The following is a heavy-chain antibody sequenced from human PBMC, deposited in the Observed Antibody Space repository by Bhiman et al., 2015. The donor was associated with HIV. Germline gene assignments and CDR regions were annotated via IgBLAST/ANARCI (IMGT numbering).Heavy chain of an antibody. CDR3: AKLHEAGREDY. J-gene: IGHJ4*02. D-gene: IGHD6-13*01. CDR2: ISGSGDNR. CDR1: GFTFRAYA. V-gene: IGHV3-23*01. Sequence: EGQVWESGGGLVQPGGSLRLSCAASGFTFRAYAMTWVRQAPGKGLEWVSGISGSGDNREYADSVNGQFTISRDNSKNTLDLQMNSLTAEDTAIYYCAKLHEAGREDYWGQGTLVTVSS.